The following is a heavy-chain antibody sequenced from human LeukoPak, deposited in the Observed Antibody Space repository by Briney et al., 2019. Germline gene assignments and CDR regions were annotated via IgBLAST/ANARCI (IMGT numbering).Heavy chain of an antibody. V-gene: IGHV3-11*06. J-gene: IGHJ4*02. CDR3: ARYSSSWYIHY. CDR1: GFPFSDNT. CDR2: ISSSSSYT. Sequence: GGPLSSPGEASGFPFSDNTMSWIRQAPGKGLEWVSYISSSSSYTNYADSVKGRFTISRDNAKNSLYLQMNSLRAEDTAVYYCARYSSSWYIHYWGQGTLVTVSS. D-gene: IGHD6-13*01.